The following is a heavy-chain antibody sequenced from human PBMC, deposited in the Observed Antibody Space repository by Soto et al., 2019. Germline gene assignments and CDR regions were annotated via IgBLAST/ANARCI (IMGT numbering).Heavy chain of an antibody. V-gene: IGHV3-23*01. D-gene: IGHD3-3*01. J-gene: IGHJ4*02. Sequence: VGALRLSCAASGFTFSSYAMSSVRQAPGKGLEWVSAISGSGGSTYYADSVKGRFTISRDNSKNTLYLQMNSLRAEDTAVYYCAKVGPIFGVVKSSYFDYWGQGTLVTV. CDR3: AKVGPIFGVVKSSYFDY. CDR1: GFTFSSYA. CDR2: ISGSGGST.